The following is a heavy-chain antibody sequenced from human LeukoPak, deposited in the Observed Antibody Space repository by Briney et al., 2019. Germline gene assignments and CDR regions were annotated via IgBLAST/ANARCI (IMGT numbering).Heavy chain of an antibody. D-gene: IGHD3-22*01. Sequence: GGSLRLSCAASGFTFSSYSMNWVRQAPGKGLEWVPSISSSSSYIYYADSVKGRFTISRDNAKNSLYLQMNSLRAEDTAVYYCARDFGGYYGSSGPNRPSFDYWGQGTLVTVSS. CDR2: ISSSSSYI. V-gene: IGHV3-21*01. CDR3: ARDFGGYYGSSGPNRPSFDY. J-gene: IGHJ4*02. CDR1: GFTFSSYS.